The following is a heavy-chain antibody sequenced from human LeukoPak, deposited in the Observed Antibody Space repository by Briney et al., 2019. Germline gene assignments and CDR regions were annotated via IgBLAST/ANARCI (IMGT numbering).Heavy chain of an antibody. V-gene: IGHV4-59*01. CDR3: AREGMAICFARFPIFNY. Sequence: SETLSLTCTVSGGSISSYYWNWIRQPPGKGLEWIGDIYYSGSTNYNPSLKSRVTISVDTSKNQFSLRLTSVTAGDTAVYYCAREGMAICFARFPIFNYWGQGTPVTLSS. CDR1: GGSISSYY. J-gene: IGHJ4*02. CDR2: IYYSGST. D-gene: IGHD3-3*01.